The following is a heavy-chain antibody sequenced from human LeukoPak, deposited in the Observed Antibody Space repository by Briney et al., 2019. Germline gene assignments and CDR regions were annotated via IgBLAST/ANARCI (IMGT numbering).Heavy chain of an antibody. D-gene: IGHD3-10*01. CDR2: IFSGGET. Sequence: GESLRLSFAASGFTISDNFMGWGRQTPGKGLKWDSLIFSGGETYSADSVKDRFAISKDNSKNTLHLQMNSLRVEDTAMYYCARDTDYYGSGRQGYFDHWGQGSLVTVSS. CDR3: ARDTDYYGSGRQGYFDH. V-gene: IGHV3-66*01. CDR1: GFTISDNF. J-gene: IGHJ1*01.